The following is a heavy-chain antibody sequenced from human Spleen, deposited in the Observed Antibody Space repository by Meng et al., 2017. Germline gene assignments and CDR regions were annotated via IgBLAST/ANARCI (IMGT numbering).Heavy chain of an antibody. CDR2: ISWNSGSV. Sequence: SLKISCAASGFTFDDYAMHWVRQAPGKGLEWVSGISWNSGSVNYAESVRGRFTISRDNAKNSLYLQMRRLRAEDTALYYCARESRPYYSSAQDRENWFDPWGQGTRVTVSS. CDR3: ARESRPYYSSAQDRENWFDP. J-gene: IGHJ5*01. CDR1: GFTFDDYA. V-gene: IGHV3-9*01. D-gene: IGHD6-19*01.